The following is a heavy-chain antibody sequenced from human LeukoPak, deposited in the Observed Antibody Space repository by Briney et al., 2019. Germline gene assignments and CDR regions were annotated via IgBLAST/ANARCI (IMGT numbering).Heavy chain of an antibody. D-gene: IGHD2-15*01. CDR2: IGAYNGDT. CDR1: GYTLTSFG. J-gene: IGHJ4*02. V-gene: IGHV1-18*04. Sequence: GASVKVSCKPSGYTLTSFGISWVRQAPGQGLEWMGWIGAYNGDTNYAQKFQGGVTMTTDTSTSTAYMDLRSLRSDDTAVYYCTRDHCRGDNCPSFDYWGQGTLVTVSS. CDR3: TRDHCRGDNCPSFDY.